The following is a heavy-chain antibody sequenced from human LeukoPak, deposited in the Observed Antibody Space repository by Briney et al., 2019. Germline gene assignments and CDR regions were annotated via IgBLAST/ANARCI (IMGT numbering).Heavy chain of an antibody. J-gene: IGHJ4*02. V-gene: IGHV3-23*01. CDR3: AEVESSYCRI. D-gene: IGHD3-10*01. Sequence: PGGSLRLSCVASGLTFGNYGMNWVRQAPGKGLELVSSIGGGGSTTYYADSVRGRFTISRDNSKNSMYLQMSSMRAEDTAIYYCAEVESSYCRIWGQGTLVTVSS. CDR1: GLTFGNYG. CDR2: IGGGGSTT.